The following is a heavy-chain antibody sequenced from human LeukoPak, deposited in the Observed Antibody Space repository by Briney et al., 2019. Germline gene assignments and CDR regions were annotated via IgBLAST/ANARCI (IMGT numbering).Heavy chain of an antibody. D-gene: IGHD3-10*01. Sequence: SETLSLTCAVYGGSFSGYYWSWIRQPPGKGLEWIGYIYYSGSTYYNPSLKSRVTISVDTSKNQFSLKLSSVTAADTAVYYCARERNEQLTIDWGQGTLVTVSS. V-gene: IGHV4-34*09. CDR3: ARERNEQLTID. J-gene: IGHJ4*02. CDR1: GGSFSGYY. CDR2: IYYSGST.